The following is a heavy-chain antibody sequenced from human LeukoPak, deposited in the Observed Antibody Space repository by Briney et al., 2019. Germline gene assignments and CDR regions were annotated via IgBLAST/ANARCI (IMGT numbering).Heavy chain of an antibody. CDR1: GYTFARYT. J-gene: IGHJ3*02. CDR3: ARYSGSYRDAFDI. CDR2: INAGNGNT. V-gene: IGHV1-3*01. Sequence: ASVKVSCKASGYTFARYTIHWVRQAPGQRLEWMGWINAGNGNTKYSQKFQGRVTITRDTSASTAYMELSSLRSEDTAVYYCARYSGSYRDAFDIWGQGTMVTVSS. D-gene: IGHD1-26*01.